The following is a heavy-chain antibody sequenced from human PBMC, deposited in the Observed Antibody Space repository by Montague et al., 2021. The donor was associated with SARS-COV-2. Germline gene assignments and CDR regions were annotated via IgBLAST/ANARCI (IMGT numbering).Heavy chain of an antibody. Sequence: SETLSLTCAAYGGSFSGHYWSWIRQPPGKGLEWIGEINNSGSTNYNPSLKSRVTISVDTSKNQFSLKLHSVTAADTAVYYCARGRIEVSMIVVVLTGASYYMDVWGQGTTVTVSS. CDR1: GGSFSGHY. CDR3: ARGRIEVSMIVVVLTGASYYMDV. CDR2: INNSGST. V-gene: IGHV4-34*01. J-gene: IGHJ6*03. D-gene: IGHD3-22*01.